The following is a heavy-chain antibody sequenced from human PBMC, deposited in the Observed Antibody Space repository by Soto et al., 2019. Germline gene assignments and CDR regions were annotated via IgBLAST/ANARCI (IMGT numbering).Heavy chain of an antibody. CDR3: AKDKSNEELSVYYYNGLDV. D-gene: IGHD3-16*02. Sequence: VQLVASGGGSVQPGRSLRLSCVASGFTFDDHAMHWVRQDPGRGLEWVAGISWNSGKIAYADSVTGRFIISRDNAKSSLYLQMNSLSGDDSALYYCAKDKSNEELSVYYYNGLDVWGQGTAVTVSS. CDR1: GFTFDDHA. J-gene: IGHJ6*02. V-gene: IGHV3-9*01. CDR2: ISWNSGKI.